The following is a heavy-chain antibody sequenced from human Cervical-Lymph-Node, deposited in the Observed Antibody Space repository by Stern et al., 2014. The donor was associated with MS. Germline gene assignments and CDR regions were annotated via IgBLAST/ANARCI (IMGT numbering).Heavy chain of an antibody. Sequence: QVHLQQWGAGLLKPSETLSLTCAVYGGSFSGYYWSWIRQPPGKGLEWIGEINHSGSTNYNPSLKSRVTISVDTSKNQFSLKLSSVTAADTAVYYCASWYCSGGSCPVDYWGQGTLVTVSS. V-gene: IGHV4-34*01. D-gene: IGHD2-15*01. CDR1: GGSFSGYY. CDR3: ASWYCSGGSCPVDY. CDR2: INHSGST. J-gene: IGHJ4*02.